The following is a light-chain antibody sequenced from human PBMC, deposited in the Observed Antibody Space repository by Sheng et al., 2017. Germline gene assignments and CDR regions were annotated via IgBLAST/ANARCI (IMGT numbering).Light chain of an antibody. Sequence: DIQMTQSPSSLSASVGDRVTITCQASQGITNYLNWYQQKPGRAPKLLIYDASNLETGVPSRFSGSGSGTDYTLTISSLQPEDTATYYCQQSDDFPITFGQGTRLEIK. J-gene: IGKJ5*01. CDR1: QGITNY. CDR2: DAS. V-gene: IGKV1-33*01. CDR3: QQSDDFPIT.